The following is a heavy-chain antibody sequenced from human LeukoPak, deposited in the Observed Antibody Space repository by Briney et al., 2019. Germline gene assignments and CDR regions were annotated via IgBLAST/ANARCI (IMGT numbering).Heavy chain of an antibody. J-gene: IGHJ4*02. CDR3: ARGGASSIPLDY. Sequence: SETLSLTCTVSGGSIGGNSYWSWIRQPPGKGPEWIGHISNSGSTYYSPSLSGRVTISLDTSKNQFSLKLRSVTAADTAVYYCARGGASSIPLDYWGRGILVTVSS. V-gene: IGHV4-61*01. CDR2: ISNSGST. D-gene: IGHD1-26*01. CDR1: GGSIGGNSY.